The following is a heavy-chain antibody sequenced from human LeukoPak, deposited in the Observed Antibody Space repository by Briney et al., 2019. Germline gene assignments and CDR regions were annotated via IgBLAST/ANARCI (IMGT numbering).Heavy chain of an antibody. CDR2: ISSSSSTI. CDR3: ARVGDTAMVRRGYYYYGMDV. J-gene: IGHJ6*02. CDR1: GFTFSSYS. V-gene: IGHV3-48*01. Sequence: GGSLRLSCAASGFTFSSYSMNWVRQAPGKGLEWVSYISSSSSTIYYADSVKGRFTISRDNAKNSLYLQMNSLRAEDTAVYYCARVGDTAMVRRGYYYYGMDVWGQGTTVTVSS. D-gene: IGHD5-18*01.